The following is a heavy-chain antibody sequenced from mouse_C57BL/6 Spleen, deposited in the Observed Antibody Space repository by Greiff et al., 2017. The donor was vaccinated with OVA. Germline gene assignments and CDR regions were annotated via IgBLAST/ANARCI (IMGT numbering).Heavy chain of an antibody. Sequence: VHLVESGPGLVAPSQSLSITCTVSGFSLTSYGVDWVRQSPGKGLEWLGVIWGVGSTNYNSALKSRLSISKDNSKSQVFLKMNSLQTDDTAMYYCASGYDYDAGFAYWGQGTLVTVSA. D-gene: IGHD2-4*01. V-gene: IGHV2-6*01. J-gene: IGHJ3*01. CDR2: IWGVGST. CDR1: GFSLTSYG. CDR3: ASGYDYDAGFAY.